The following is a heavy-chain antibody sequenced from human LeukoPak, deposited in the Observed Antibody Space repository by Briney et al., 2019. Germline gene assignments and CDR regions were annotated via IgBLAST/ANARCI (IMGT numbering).Heavy chain of an antibody. V-gene: IGHV1-18*01. CDR2: ISAYNGNT. Sequence: ASVKVSYMDSGYTFTNYGISWVRPAPGQGLEWMGWISAYNGNTNSAQKVQGRVTMTTDTSTTTAYMELRSLRSEDTAVYYCARVKWGVTTHIYYYYGMDVWGQGTTVTVSS. D-gene: IGHD4-17*01. CDR1: GYTFTNYG. J-gene: IGHJ6*02. CDR3: ARVKWGVTTHIYYYYGMDV.